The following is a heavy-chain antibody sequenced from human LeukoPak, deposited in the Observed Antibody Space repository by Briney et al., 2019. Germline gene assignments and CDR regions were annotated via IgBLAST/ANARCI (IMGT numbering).Heavy chain of an antibody. CDR1: GGTISNSNYF. D-gene: IGHD5-24*01. J-gene: IGHJ1*01. Sequence: PSETLSLTCSVSGGTISNSNYFWGWIRQPPGKGLEWIGTISYSGNTYYTPSLKSRVAISGHTSKTQFSLSLTSATAADTATYYCARHLRWLKNAQFNLWGQGILVSVSS. V-gene: IGHV4-39*01. CDR2: ISYSGNT. CDR3: ARHLRWLKNAQFNL.